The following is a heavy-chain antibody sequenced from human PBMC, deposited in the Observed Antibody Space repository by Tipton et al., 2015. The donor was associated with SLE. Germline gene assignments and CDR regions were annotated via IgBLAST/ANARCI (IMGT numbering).Heavy chain of an antibody. J-gene: IGHJ4*02. CDR1: GGSISSGGYY. V-gene: IGHV4-31*03. CDR3: ARVQEDAILTGYFFDY. D-gene: IGHD3-9*01. Sequence: TLSLTCTVSGGSISSGGYYWSWIRQHPGKGLEWSGYIYYSGSTYYNPSLKSRVTISVDTSKNQFSLKLSSVTAADTAVYYCARVQEDAILTGYFFDYWGQGTLVTVSS. CDR2: IYYSGST.